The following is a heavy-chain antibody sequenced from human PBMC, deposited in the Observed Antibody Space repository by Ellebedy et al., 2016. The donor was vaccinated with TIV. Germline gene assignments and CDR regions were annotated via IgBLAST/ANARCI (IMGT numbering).Heavy chain of an antibody. CDR2: IYYSGST. Sequence: MPSETLSLTCTVSGGSISSYYWRWIRQPPGKGLEWIGYIYYSGSTNYNPSLKSRVTISVDTSKNQFSLKLSSVTAADTAVYYCALYSSGWYVYWGQGTLVTVSS. J-gene: IGHJ4*02. CDR3: ALYSSGWYVY. CDR1: GGSISSYY. V-gene: IGHV4-59*01. D-gene: IGHD6-19*01.